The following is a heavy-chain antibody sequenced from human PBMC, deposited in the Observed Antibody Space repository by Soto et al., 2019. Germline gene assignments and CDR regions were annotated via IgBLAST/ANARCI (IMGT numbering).Heavy chain of an antibody. Sequence: QGLEWMGRIIPILGIANYAQKFQGRVTITADKSTSTAYMELSSLRSEDTAVYYCARHRGTLYYFDYWGQGTLVTVSS. CDR3: ARHRGTLYYFDY. D-gene: IGHD3-10*01. J-gene: IGHJ4*02. V-gene: IGHV1-69*02. CDR2: IIPILGIA.